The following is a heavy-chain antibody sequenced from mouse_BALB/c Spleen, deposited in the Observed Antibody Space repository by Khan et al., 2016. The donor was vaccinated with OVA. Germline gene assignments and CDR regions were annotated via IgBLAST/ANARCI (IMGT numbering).Heavy chain of an antibody. V-gene: IGHV9-1*02. CDR1: GYTFTNYR. Sequence: QIQLVQSGPELKKPGETVKISCKASGYTFTNYRMNWMKQAPGKGLKWMGWINTYTGEPTYGDDFKGRFAFSLETSASTAYLQINNLKNEDMATYFCARENSYWYFDVWGAGTTVTVSS. J-gene: IGHJ1*01. CDR2: INTYTGEP. CDR3: ARENSYWYFDV.